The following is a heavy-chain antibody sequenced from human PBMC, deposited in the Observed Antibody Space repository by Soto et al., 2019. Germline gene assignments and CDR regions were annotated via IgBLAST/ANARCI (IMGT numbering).Heavy chain of an antibody. CDR2: IIAANGDT. D-gene: IGHD3-3*02. CDR1: GYTVTSYG. CDR3: VRGDFSIALES. J-gene: IGHJ5*02. V-gene: IGHV1-3*01. Sequence: ALVKASCKASGYTVTSYGIHWVLQAPGQRLEWLGWIIAANGDTKYSPKFQGRVTITGDTSTSTAYMELSSLRSDDSALYYCVRGDFSIALESWGQGTKVTVSS.